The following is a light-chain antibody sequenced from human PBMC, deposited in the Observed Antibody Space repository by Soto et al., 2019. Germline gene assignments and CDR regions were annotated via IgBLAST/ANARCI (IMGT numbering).Light chain of an antibody. V-gene: IGKV3-11*01. CDR3: QQRSNWPRGGT. J-gene: IGKJ4*01. Sequence: EIVLTQSPVTLSLSPGERATLSCRASQSVSTYLVWYQQKPGQAPRLLISDASNRAAGIPARFSGSGSGTHLPLTISSLEREDFAVYYCQQRSNWPRGGTFGGGTKVEIK. CDR1: QSVSTY. CDR2: DAS.